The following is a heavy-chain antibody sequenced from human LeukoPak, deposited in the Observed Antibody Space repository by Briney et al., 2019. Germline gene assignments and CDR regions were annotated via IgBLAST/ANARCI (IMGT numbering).Heavy chain of an antibody. CDR3: ARDLVAGDYYYYYMDV. V-gene: IGHV4-34*01. Sequence: PSQTLSLTCAVYGGSFSGYYWSWIRQPPGKGLEWIGEINHSGSTNYNPSLKTRVTISVDTSKTQLSLKWSAVTAADTAVYYCARDLVAGDYYYYYMDVWGKGTMVTISS. J-gene: IGHJ6*03. CDR2: INHSGST. D-gene: IGHD6-19*01. CDR1: GGSFSGYY.